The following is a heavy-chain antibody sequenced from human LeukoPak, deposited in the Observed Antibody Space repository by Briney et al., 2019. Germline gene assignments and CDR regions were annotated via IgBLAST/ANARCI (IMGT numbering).Heavy chain of an antibody. V-gene: IGHV4-34*01. D-gene: IGHD3-22*01. J-gene: IGHJ4*02. CDR3: AGAQSSDRDY. CDR2: INHSGST. Sequence: PSETLSLTCAVYGVSFSGYYWSWIRQPPGKGLEWIGEINHSGSTNYNPSLKSRVTISVDTSKNQFSLKLSSVTAADTAVYYCAGAQSSDRDYWGQGTLVTVSS. CDR1: GVSFSGYY.